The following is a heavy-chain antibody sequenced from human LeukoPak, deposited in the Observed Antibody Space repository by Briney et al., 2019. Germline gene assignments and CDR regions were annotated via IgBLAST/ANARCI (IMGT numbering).Heavy chain of an antibody. D-gene: IGHD3-16*02. Sequence: SGGSLRLSCAASGFTFSSYGMHWVRQAPGKGLEWVAFIRYDGSNKYYADSVKGRFTISRDNSKNSLYLQMNSLRAEDTAVYYCARAQYDYVWGSYRPPFDYWGQGTLVAVSS. V-gene: IGHV3-30*02. CDR2: IRYDGSNK. CDR1: GFTFSSYG. J-gene: IGHJ4*02. CDR3: ARAQYDYVWGSYRPPFDY.